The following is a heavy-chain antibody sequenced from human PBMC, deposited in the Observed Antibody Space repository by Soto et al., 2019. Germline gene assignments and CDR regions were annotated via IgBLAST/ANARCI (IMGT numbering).Heavy chain of an antibody. D-gene: IGHD6-13*01. CDR2: IYWNDDK. J-gene: IGHJ2*01. V-gene: IGHV2-5*01. CDR3: AHGIAGRYFYSSSWYWYFDL. CDR1: GFSLSTSGVG. Sequence: SGPTLVKPTQTLTLTCTFSGFSLSTSGVGVGWIRQPPGKALEWLALIYWNDDKRYSPSLKSRLTITKDTSKNQVVLTMTNMDPVDTATYYCAHGIAGRYFYSSSWYWYFDLWGRGTLVTVSS.